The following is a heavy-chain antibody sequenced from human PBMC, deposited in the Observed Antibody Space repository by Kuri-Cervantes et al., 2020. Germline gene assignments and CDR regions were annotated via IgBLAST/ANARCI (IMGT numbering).Heavy chain of an antibody. CDR3: ARGFGVFSEFDFDY. CDR1: EYTFTAYY. Sequence: ALVKVSCKASEYTFTAYYLHWVRQGPGQGPEWMGWINPNSGATSYAHKFQGRVTMTRDTSINTAFMDLSSLTSDDTAVYYCARGFGVFSEFDFDYWGQGTLVTVSS. CDR2: INPNSGAT. D-gene: IGHD3-3*01. J-gene: IGHJ4*02. V-gene: IGHV1-2*02.